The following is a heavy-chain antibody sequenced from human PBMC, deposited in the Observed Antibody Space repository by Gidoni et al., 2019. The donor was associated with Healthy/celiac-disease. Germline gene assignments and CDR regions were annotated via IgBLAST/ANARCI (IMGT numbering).Heavy chain of an antibody. CDR2: ISYDGSNK. Sequence: QVQLVESGGGVVQPGRSLRLSCDASGFTLRSYAMPWVRQAPGKGLEWVAVISYDGSNKYYADSVKGRFTISRDNSKNTLYLQMNSLRAEDTAVYYCAREAPSFTMRGAFDIWGQGTMVTVSS. CDR1: GFTLRSYA. D-gene: IGHD3-3*01. V-gene: IGHV3-30-3*01. CDR3: AREAPSFTMRGAFDI. J-gene: IGHJ3*02.